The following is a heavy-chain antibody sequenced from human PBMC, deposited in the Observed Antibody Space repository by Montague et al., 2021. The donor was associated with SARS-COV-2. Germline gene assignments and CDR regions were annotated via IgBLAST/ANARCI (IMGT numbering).Heavy chain of an antibody. V-gene: IGHV4-34*01. D-gene: IGHD2-21*01. CDR1: GGSFNSYY. J-gene: IGHJ3*01. CDR2: ITHSGNI. Sequence: SETLSLTCAVYGGSFNSYYCTWVRQPPGTGLELNGDITHSGNINSYPSLQLRVTLSIYKSTTQFSLKLTSATAADTATYYCASGQVTAYASLIVYPAAGGLDAWGRGTTVTVSS. CDR3: ASGQVTAYASLIVYPAAGGLDA.